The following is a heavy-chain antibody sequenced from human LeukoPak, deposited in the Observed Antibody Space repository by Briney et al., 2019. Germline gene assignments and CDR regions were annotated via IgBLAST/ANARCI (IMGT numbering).Heavy chain of an antibody. D-gene: IGHD3-10*01. CDR3: ARDRDYYGFDP. Sequence: PGGSLRLSCAASGFTVSSNCMSWVRQAPGKGLEWVSVIYSGGSTYYADSVKGRFTISRDNSKNTLYLQMNSLRAEDTAVYYCARDRDYYGFDPWGQGTLVTVSS. CDR2: IYSGGST. CDR1: GFTVSSNC. J-gene: IGHJ5*02. V-gene: IGHV3-53*01.